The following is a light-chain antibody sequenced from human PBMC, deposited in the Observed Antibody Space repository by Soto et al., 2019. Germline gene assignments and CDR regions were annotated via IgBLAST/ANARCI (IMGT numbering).Light chain of an antibody. Sequence: EIVSTQSPATLSLSPGERATLSCRASQSVSSYLAWYQQKPGQAPRLLIYDASNRATGIPARFSGSGSGTDFTLTISSLEPEDFAVYYCQQRSSWPWTFGQGTKVDIK. CDR2: DAS. V-gene: IGKV3-11*01. J-gene: IGKJ1*01. CDR3: QQRSSWPWT. CDR1: QSVSSY.